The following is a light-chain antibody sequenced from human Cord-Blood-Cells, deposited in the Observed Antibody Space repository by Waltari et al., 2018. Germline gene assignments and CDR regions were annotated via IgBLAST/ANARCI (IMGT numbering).Light chain of an antibody. J-gene: IGLJ2*01. Sequence: QSALPQPASVSGSPGQSITISCTGPSRDVGVYNYVSWYQQHPGKAPKLMIYEVSNRPSGVSNRFSGSKSGNTASLTISGLQAEDEADYYCSSYTSSSTVVFGGGTKLTVL. CDR1: SRDVGVYNY. CDR2: EVS. V-gene: IGLV2-14*01. CDR3: SSYTSSSTVV.